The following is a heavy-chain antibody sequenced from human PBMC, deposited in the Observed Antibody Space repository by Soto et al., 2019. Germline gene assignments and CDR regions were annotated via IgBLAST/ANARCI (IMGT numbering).Heavy chain of an antibody. Sequence: GGSLRLSCAASGFTFSSYGMHWVRQAPCKGLEWVAVIWYDGSNKYYADSVKGRFTISRDNSKNTLYLQMNSLRAEDTAVYYCAREWSGDYVWGSYRALDYWGQGTLVTVSS. CDR3: AREWSGDYVWGSYRALDY. J-gene: IGHJ4*02. D-gene: IGHD3-16*02. CDR1: GFTFSSYG. CDR2: IWYDGSNK. V-gene: IGHV3-33*01.